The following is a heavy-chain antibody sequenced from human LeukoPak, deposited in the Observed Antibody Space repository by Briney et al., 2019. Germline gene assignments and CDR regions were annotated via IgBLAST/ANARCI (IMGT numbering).Heavy chain of an antibody. Sequence: ASVKVSCKASGYLFISHGLTWVRQAPGQGLEWMGWISTYSANATYAQNFQGRVTMTTDTSTETAYLELSSLRSDDTAVYYCARESIAAAGTADLRGWSEGMDVWGQGTTVTVSS. V-gene: IGHV1-18*01. J-gene: IGHJ6*02. CDR3: ARESIAAAGTADLRGWSEGMDV. CDR2: ISTYSANA. D-gene: IGHD6-13*01. CDR1: GYLFISHG.